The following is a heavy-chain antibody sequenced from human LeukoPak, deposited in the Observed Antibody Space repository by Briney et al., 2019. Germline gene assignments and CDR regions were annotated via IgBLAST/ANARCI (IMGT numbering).Heavy chain of an antibody. D-gene: IGHD1-20*01. CDR3: ARDRNWNFDY. J-gene: IGHJ4*02. Sequence: KPSETLSLTCAVYGGSFSVYYWSWIRHPPGKGLEWIGEINHSGSTNYNPSLKSRVTISVDTSKNQFSLKLSSVTAADTAVYYCARDRNWNFDYWGQGTLVTVSS. CDR2: INHSGST. CDR1: GGSFSVYY. V-gene: IGHV4-34*01.